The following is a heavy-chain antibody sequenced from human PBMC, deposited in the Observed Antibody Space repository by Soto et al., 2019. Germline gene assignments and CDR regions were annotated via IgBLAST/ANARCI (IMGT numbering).Heavy chain of an antibody. CDR2: IDHSGST. CDR1: GGSFSGYY. V-gene: IGHV4-34*01. CDR3: ARDKITGLFDY. J-gene: IGHJ4*02. D-gene: IGHD2-8*02. Sequence: SETLSLTCTVYGGSFSGYYWTWIRQPPGTGLEWIGEIDHSGSTNYNPSLKSRVTISVDTSKNQFSLKLTSVTAADTAVYYCARDKITGLFDYWGQGTLVTVS.